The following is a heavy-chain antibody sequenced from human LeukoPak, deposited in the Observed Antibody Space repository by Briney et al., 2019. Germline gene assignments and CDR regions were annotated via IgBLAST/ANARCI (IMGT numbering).Heavy chain of an antibody. D-gene: IGHD6-19*01. CDR2: IYHSGST. J-gene: IGHJ4*02. Sequence: PSETLSLTCTVSGYSISSGYYWGWIRQPPGKGLEWIGSIYHSGSTYYNPSLKSRVTISVDTSKNQFSLKLSSVTAADTAVYYCARDWGFIAVAGPAGYWGQGTLVTVSS. CDR1: GYSISSGYY. CDR3: ARDWGFIAVAGPAGY. V-gene: IGHV4-38-2*02.